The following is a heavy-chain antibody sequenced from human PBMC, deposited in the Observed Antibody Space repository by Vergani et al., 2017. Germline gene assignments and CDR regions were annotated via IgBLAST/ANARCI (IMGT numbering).Heavy chain of an antibody. CDR3: ATPQTVTTGGMEV. D-gene: IGHD4-17*01. CDR2: VDPEDGKT. J-gene: IGHJ6*02. CDR1: GYTFTDHY. V-gene: IGHV1-69-2*01. Sequence: EVQLVQSGAEVKKPGATMKISCKVSGYTFTDHYMHWVKQAPGKGLEWMGLVDPEDGKTIYAEKFKGRVTIAADTSTDTPHLELSSLRSEDTAVYYCATPQTVTTGGMEVWGQGTTVIVSS.